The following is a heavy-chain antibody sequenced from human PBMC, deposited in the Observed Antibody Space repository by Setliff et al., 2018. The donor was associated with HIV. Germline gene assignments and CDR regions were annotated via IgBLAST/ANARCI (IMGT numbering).Heavy chain of an antibody. V-gene: IGHV3-7*01. CDR1: GGSFSAYH. J-gene: IGHJ4*01. D-gene: IGHD3-22*01. Sequence: ETLSLTCAVYGGSFSAYHWSWVRQAPGKGLEWVANIKQDGSEKYYVDSVKGRFTISRDNAKNSLYLQMNSLRAEDTAVYYCARVYDSSGYSLSIPGYWGQGTLVTVSS. CDR3: ARVYDSSGYSLSIPGY. CDR2: IKQDGSEK.